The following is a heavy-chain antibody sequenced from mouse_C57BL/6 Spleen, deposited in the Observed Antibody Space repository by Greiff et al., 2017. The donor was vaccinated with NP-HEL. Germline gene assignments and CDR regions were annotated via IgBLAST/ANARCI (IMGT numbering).Heavy chain of an antibody. CDR1: GYTFTDYN. CDR2: INPNNGGT. V-gene: IGHV1-22*01. J-gene: IGHJ2*01. D-gene: IGHD4-1*01. CDR3: AKERGNWDAPFDY. Sequence: EVQLVESGPELVKPGASVKMSCKASGYTFTDYNMHWVKQSHGKSLEWIGYINPNNGGTSYNQKFKGKATLTVNKSSSTAYMELRSLTSEDSAVYYCAKERGNWDAPFDYWGQGTTLTVSS.